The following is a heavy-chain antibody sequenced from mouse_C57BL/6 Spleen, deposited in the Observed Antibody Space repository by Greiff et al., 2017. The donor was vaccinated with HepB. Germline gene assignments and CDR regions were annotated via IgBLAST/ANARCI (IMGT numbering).Heavy chain of an antibody. Sequence: DVKLQESGPGLVKPSQSLSLTCSVTGYSITSGYYWNWIRQFPGNKLEWMGYISYDGSNNYNPSLKNRIPITRDTSKNQFFLKLNSVTTEDTATYNCAREANWVFDYWGQGTTLTVSS. V-gene: IGHV3-6*01. CDR3: AREANWVFDY. CDR1: GYSITSGYY. CDR2: ISYDGSN. D-gene: IGHD4-1*01. J-gene: IGHJ2*01.